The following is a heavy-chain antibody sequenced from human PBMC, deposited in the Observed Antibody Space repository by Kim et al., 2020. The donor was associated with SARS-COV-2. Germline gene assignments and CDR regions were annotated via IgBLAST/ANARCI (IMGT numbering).Heavy chain of an antibody. D-gene: IGHD2-2*01. CDR1: GFTFSIYA. J-gene: IGHJ4*02. Sequence: GGSLRLSCAASGFTFSIYAMSWVRQAPGKGLEWVSGISGGGETTDYADSVKGRFTISRDNSRNTLYLQMNTLRAEDTAVYYCAKYPHRLYCSSTSCFPDYWGQGTLVTVSS. CDR3: AKYPHRLYCSSTSCFPDY. CDR2: ISGGGETT. V-gene: IGHV3-23*01.